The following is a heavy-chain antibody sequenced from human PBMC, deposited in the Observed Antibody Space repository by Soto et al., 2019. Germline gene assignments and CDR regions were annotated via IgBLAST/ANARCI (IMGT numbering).Heavy chain of an antibody. J-gene: IGHJ4*02. V-gene: IGHV1-18*01. Sequence: QVQLVQSGAEVKKTGASVEVSCKASGYTFISYGIAWVRQAPGQGLEWMGWVSPYNGKTNYAQTFQGRATMTTDTSASTVYMELRSLRADDTAVYFCARAGFSTSWLGILATGAHGVDIDFWGQGTLVSVSS. CDR2: VSPYNGKT. CDR1: GYTFISYG. D-gene: IGHD6-13*01. CDR3: ARAGFSTSWLGILATGAHGVDIDF.